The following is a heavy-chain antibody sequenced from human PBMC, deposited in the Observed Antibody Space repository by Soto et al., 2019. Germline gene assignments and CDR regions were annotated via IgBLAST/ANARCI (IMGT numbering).Heavy chain of an antibody. CDR2: IDSSDEK. D-gene: IGHD3-16*01. CDR1: GLSITDSEMG. Sequence: QVTLKESGPVLVKPTETLTLRCTVSGLSITDSEMGVSWIRQPPGKALEWLAHIDSSDEKSYRTFLKSRLTISKDTSKSHIVLIMTNMDPADTATYYCARRHLAVAVSPWFDPWGQGILVTVSS. J-gene: IGHJ5*02. CDR3: ARRHLAVAVSPWFDP. V-gene: IGHV2-26*01.